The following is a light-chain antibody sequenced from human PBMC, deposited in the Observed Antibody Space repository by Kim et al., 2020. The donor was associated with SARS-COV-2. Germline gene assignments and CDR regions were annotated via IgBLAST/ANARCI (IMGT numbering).Light chain of an antibody. CDR1: QDVKIY. Sequence: DIQMTQSPSSLSASVGDRVTITCRASQDVKIYLGWYQQKPGKAPKRLIYDISSLQSEVPSRFSGSGSGTEFTLTISSLQPEDFATYYCLQHNTFPVTFGQGTRLEIK. CDR3: LQHNTFPVT. J-gene: IGKJ5*01. V-gene: IGKV1-17*01. CDR2: DIS.